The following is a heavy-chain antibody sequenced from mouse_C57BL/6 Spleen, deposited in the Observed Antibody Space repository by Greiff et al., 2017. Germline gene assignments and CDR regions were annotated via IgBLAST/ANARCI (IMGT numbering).Heavy chain of an antibody. CDR2: IDPSDSET. CDR1: GYTFTSYW. Sequence: VKLQQPGAELVRPGSSVKLSCKASGYTFTSYWMHWVKQRPLQGLEWIGNIDPSDSETHYNQKFKDKATLTVDKSSSTAYMQLSSLTSEDSAVYYCAREEDGYPYLDYWGQGTTRTVSS. CDR3: AREEDGYPYLDY. J-gene: IGHJ2*01. V-gene: IGHV1-52*01. D-gene: IGHD2-3*01.